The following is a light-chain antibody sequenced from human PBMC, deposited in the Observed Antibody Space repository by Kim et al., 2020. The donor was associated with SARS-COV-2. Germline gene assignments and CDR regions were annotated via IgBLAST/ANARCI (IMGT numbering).Light chain of an antibody. CDR3: QQYKTYPLT. V-gene: IGKV1-16*01. Sequence: DIQMTQSPSSMSASVGDRVTITCRASQGIGKSLAWFQQKPGKAPKSQIYDVSNLESGVPSRFSGSGSGTDFTLTISSLQPEDFASYYCQQYKTYPLTFGGGTKVDIK. CDR1: QGIGKS. CDR2: DVS. J-gene: IGKJ4*01.